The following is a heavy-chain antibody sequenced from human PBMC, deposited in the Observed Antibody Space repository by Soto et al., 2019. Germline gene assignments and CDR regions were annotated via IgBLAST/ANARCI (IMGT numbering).Heavy chain of an antibody. Sequence: GASVKVTCKASGYTFTSYAMHWVRQAPGQRLEWMGWISAYNGNTNYAQKLQGRVTMTTDTSTSTAYMELRSLRSDDTAVYYCARDPVGAHWFHYWGQGTLVTVSS. CDR3: ARDPVGAHWFHY. V-gene: IGHV1-18*01. D-gene: IGHD1-26*01. CDR2: ISAYNGNT. CDR1: GYTFTSYA. J-gene: IGHJ5*01.